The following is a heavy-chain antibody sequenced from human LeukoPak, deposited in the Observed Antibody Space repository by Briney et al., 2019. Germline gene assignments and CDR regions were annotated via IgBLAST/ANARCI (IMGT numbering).Heavy chain of an antibody. J-gene: IGHJ4*02. CDR3: ARPTAGGYFDY. V-gene: IGHV4-59*11. CDR1: GGSISSHY. Sequence: SSETLSLTCTVSGGSISSHYWSWIRQPPGKGLEWIGHIYYSGSTNYNPSLKSRVTISVDTSKNQFSLKLSSVTAADTAVYYCARPTAGGYFDYWGQGTLVTVSS. CDR2: IYYSGST. D-gene: IGHD6-13*01.